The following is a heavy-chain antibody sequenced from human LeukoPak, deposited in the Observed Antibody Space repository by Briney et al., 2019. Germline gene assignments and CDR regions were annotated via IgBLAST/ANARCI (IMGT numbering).Heavy chain of an antibody. J-gene: IGHJ4*02. CDR3: AREEVIAAAGPTLDY. V-gene: IGHV1-2*02. CDR1: GCTFTDYY. D-gene: IGHD6-13*01. Sequence: GASVKVSCKASGCTFTDYYMHWVRQAPGPGLEWMGWINPNSGGTNYAQKFQGRVTMTRDTSISTAYLELSRLRSDDTAVFYCAREEVIAAAGPTLDYWGQGTLVTVSS. CDR2: INPNSGGT.